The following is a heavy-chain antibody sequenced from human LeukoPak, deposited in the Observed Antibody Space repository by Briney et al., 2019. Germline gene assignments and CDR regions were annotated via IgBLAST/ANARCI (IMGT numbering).Heavy chain of an antibody. CDR3: ARRRYYDSSGYWYYFDY. J-gene: IGHJ4*02. CDR2: IYYSGST. V-gene: IGHV4-59*08. Sequence: SETLSLTCTVSGGSISSYYWSWIRQPPGKGLEWIGYIYYSGSTNYNPSLKSRVTISVDTSKNQFSLKLSSVTAADTAVYYCARRRYYDSSGYWYYFDYWGQGTLVTVSS. D-gene: IGHD3-22*01. CDR1: GGSISSYY.